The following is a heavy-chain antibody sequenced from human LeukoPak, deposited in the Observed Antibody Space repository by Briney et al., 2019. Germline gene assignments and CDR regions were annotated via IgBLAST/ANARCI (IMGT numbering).Heavy chain of an antibody. V-gene: IGHV4-4*07. CDR1: GGSISGYY. CDR3: AREAGSSWSRGLDI. D-gene: IGHD6-13*01. J-gene: IGHJ3*02. CDR2: IYMSGST. Sequence: SETLSLTCTVSGGSISGYYWSWIRQPAGKGLEWIGRIYMSGSTNYNSSLKSRVNMSVDTSKNQFSLNLSSVTAADTAVYYCAREAGSSWSRGLDIWGQGTVVTVSS.